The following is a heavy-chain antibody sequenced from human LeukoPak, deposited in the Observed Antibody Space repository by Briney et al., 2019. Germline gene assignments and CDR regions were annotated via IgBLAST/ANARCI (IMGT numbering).Heavy chain of an antibody. CDR1: GFTLSWYS. Sequence: GCSLPLSCAASGFTLSWYSMNWVPQAPGKGLEWISYINLSNMPIHYADSVKGRFTISRDNAKNSLSLQMNNLRGEDTAIYYCVIGVISGTYLGLLHWGQRPLLSVRS. J-gene: IGHJ4*02. D-gene: IGHD1-26*01. V-gene: IGHV3-48*01. CDR3: VIGVISGTYLGLLH. CDR2: INLSNMPI.